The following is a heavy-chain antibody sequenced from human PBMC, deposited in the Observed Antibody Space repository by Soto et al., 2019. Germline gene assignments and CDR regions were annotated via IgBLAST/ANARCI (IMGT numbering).Heavy chain of an antibody. V-gene: IGHV3-72*01. J-gene: IGHJ5*02. CDR1: GFTFSDHH. Sequence: EVQLVESGGNLVQPGGSLRLSCAASGFTFSDHHMDWVRQAPGKGREWVGRTRNKANSYTTEYAASVKGRFTISRDDSKNSLYLQMNSLKTEDTAVYYCSRDLGSWGQGTLVTVSS. CDR3: SRDLGS. CDR2: TRNKANSYTT.